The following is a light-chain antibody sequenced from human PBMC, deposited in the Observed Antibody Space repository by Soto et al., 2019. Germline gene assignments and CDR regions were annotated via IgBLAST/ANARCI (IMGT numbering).Light chain of an antibody. CDR1: QSVSTY. Sequence: IQLTQSPSSLSASVGDRVTITCRASQSVSTYLNWYQQKPGKAPRLLIYLASSLHSGVPSRFTDSGYETDFTLTISDLQPEDFATYYCQQTYRTFTFGQGTKLDI. J-gene: IGKJ2*01. V-gene: IGKV1-39*01. CDR3: QQTYRTFT. CDR2: LAS.